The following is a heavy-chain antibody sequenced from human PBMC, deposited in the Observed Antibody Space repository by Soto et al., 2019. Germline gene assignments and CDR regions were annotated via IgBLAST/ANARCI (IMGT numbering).Heavy chain of an antibody. Sequence: PGGSLRLSCAAPDFDFSSYGIHWVRQAPGKGLEWVAASSYDGRETFYADSAKGRFTVSKEMSKNTAFLQMNALRHEDTAVYFWSKDSGLPILNFYNLGQGTPGTVS. D-gene: IGHD3-10*01. CDR3: SKDSGLPILNFYN. J-gene: IGHJ4*02. CDR2: SSYDGRET. CDR1: DFDFSSYG. V-gene: IGHV3-30*18.